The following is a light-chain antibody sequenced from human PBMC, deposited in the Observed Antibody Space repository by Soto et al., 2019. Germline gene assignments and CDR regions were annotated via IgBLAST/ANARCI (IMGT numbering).Light chain of an antibody. CDR1: SSDVGGYNY. Sequence: QSALTQPASVSGSPGQSITISCTGTSSDVGGYNYVSWYQQHPGKAPKLMIYDVSNRPSGVSNRFSGSKSGNTASLTISGLQAEDEADYYCISYTSSSTLYVFGIGTKLTVL. CDR2: DVS. J-gene: IGLJ1*01. V-gene: IGLV2-14*01. CDR3: ISYTSSSTLYV.